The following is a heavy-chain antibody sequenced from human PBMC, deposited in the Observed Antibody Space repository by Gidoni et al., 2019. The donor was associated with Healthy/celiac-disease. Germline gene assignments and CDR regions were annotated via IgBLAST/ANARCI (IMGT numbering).Heavy chain of an antibody. CDR3: ARDGTVTTGAGYFDY. V-gene: IGHV4-34*01. J-gene: IGHJ4*02. D-gene: IGHD4-17*01. CDR2: INHSGST. CDR1: GGSFSGYS. Sequence: QVQLQQWGAGLLKPSETLSLTCAVYGGSFSGYSWSWIRQPPGKGLEWIGEINHSGSTNYNPSLKSRVTISVDTSKNQFSLKLSSVTAADTAVYYCARDGTVTTGAGYFDYWGQGTLVTVSS.